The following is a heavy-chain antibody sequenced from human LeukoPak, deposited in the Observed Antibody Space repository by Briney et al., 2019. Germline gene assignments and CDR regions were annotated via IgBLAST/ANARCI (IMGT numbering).Heavy chain of an antibody. CDR1: GGSFSGYY. V-gene: IGHV4-59*08. D-gene: IGHD2-21*02. Sequence: PSETLSLTCAVYGGSFSGYYWSWIRQPPGKGLEWIGYIFHSGNTRKNASLKSRVTMSVDTAKNQFSLRLNSVTAADTAVYYCARGGVVTALSAFDIWGQGTMVTVSS. J-gene: IGHJ3*02. CDR2: IFHSGNT. CDR3: ARGGVVTALSAFDI.